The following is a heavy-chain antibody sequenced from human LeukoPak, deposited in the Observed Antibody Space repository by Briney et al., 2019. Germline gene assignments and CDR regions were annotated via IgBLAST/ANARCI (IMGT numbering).Heavy chain of an antibody. J-gene: IGHJ4*02. CDR3: ARNNYYDSSGSLDY. CDR2: ISTVGDT. D-gene: IGHD3-22*01. Sequence: LEWVSGISTVGDTFYAGSVKGRFTFSRENAKNTLYLQMNSLRAEDAAVYYCARNNYYDSSGSLDYWGQGTLVTVSS. V-gene: IGHV3-13*01.